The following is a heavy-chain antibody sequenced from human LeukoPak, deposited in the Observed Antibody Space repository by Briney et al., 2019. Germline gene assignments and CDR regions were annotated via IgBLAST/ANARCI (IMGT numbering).Heavy chain of an antibody. CDR1: GFTFSNAW. D-gene: IGHD1-26*01. J-gene: IGHJ4*02. CDR2: ISGSGGST. V-gene: IGHV3-23*01. Sequence: GGSLRLSCAASGFTFSNAWMSWVRQAPGKGLEWVSAISGSGGSTYYADSVKGRFTISRDNSKNTLYLQMNSLRAEDTAVYYCARADSGSYPITYFDYWGQGTLVTVSS. CDR3: ARADSGSYPITYFDY.